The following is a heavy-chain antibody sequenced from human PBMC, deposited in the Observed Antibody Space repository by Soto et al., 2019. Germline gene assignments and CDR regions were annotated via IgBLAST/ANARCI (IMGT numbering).Heavy chain of an antibody. Sequence: QVQLVQSGAEVKKPGASVKVSCKASGYTFISYDISWVLQAPGQGLEWMGWISPYNGDTNYAQKLQGRVTMTTDTSTSTAYMELRSLRSDDTAVYYCARVGVSSWSNAFDIWGQGTMVTVSS. CDR1: GYTFISYD. V-gene: IGHV1-18*01. D-gene: IGHD6-13*01. CDR2: ISPYNGDT. J-gene: IGHJ3*02. CDR3: ARVGVSSWSNAFDI.